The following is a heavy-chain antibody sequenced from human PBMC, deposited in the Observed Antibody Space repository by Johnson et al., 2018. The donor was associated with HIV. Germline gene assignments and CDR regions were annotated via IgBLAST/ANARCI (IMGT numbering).Heavy chain of an antibody. D-gene: IGHD6-13*01. J-gene: IGHJ3*02. CDR3: ARSSSTAAPGRDAFDI. CDR2: IGTAGDT. CDR1: GFTFSSYD. Sequence: VQLVESGGGLVQPGGSLRLSCAASGFTFSSYDMHWVRQATGKGLEWVSAIGTAGDTYYPGSVKGRFTISRENAKNSLYLHMNSLRAGDTAVYYCARSSSTAAPGRDAFDIWGQGTMVTVSS. V-gene: IGHV3-13*01.